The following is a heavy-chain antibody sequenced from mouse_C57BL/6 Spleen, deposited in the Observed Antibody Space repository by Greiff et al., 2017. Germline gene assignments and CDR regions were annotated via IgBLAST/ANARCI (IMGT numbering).Heavy chain of an antibody. CDR2: IWTGGGT. V-gene: IGHV2-9-1*01. J-gene: IGHJ4*01. CDR3: ARNSPYYYGSSYGDYYAMDY. CDR1: GFSLTSYA. Sequence: VQLQESGPGLVAPSQSLSITCTVSGFSLTSYAISWVRQPPGKGLEWLGVIWTGGGTNYNSALKSRLSISKDNSKSQVFLKMNSLQTDDTARYYCARNSPYYYGSSYGDYYAMDYWGQGTSVTVSS. D-gene: IGHD1-1*01.